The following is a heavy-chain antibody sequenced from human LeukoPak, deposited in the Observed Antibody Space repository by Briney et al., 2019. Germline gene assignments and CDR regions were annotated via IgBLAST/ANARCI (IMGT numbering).Heavy chain of an antibody. CDR3: ARVVVNYYDSSGYLDY. CDR2: IYYSGST. CDR1: GGSISSSSYY. J-gene: IGHJ4*02. Sequence: SETLSLTCTVSGGSISSSSYYWGWIRQPPGKGLEWIGSIYYSGSTYYNPSLKSRVTISVDTSKNQFSLKLSSVTAADTAVYYCARVVVNYYDSSGYLDYWGQGTLVTVSS. V-gene: IGHV4-39*07. D-gene: IGHD3-22*01.